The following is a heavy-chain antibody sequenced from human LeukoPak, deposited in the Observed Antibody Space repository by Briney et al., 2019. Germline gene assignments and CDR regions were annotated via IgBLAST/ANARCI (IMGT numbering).Heavy chain of an antibody. D-gene: IGHD3-22*01. CDR2: IIPIFGTA. CDR1: GGTFSSYA. J-gene: IGHJ4*02. Sequence: SVKVSCKASGGTFSSYAISWVRQAPGQGLEWMGRIIPIFGTANYAQKFQGRVTITTDESTSTAYMELSSLRSEDTAVYCCARARGYYPDYYFDYWGQGTLVTVSS. V-gene: IGHV1-69*05. CDR3: ARARGYYPDYYFDY.